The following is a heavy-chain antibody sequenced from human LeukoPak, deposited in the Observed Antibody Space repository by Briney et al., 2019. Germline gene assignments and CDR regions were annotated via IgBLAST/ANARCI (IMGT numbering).Heavy chain of an antibody. D-gene: IGHD3-10*01. CDR1: GGSFSGYY. V-gene: IGHV4-34*01. Sequence: SETLSLTCAVYGGSFSGYYWSRIRQPPGKGLEWIGEINHSGSTNYNPSLKSRVTISVDTSKNQFSLKLSSVTAADTAVYYCARGNKRVTLIRGITYYYFHNMDVWGKGTTVTVSS. CDR3: ARGNKRVTLIRGITYYYFHNMDV. CDR2: INHSGST. J-gene: IGHJ6*03.